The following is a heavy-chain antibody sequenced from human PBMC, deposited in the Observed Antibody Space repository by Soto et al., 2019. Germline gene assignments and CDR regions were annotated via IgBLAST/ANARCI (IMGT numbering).Heavy chain of an antibody. V-gene: IGHV3-15*01. CDR2: IKSKTDGGTT. D-gene: IGHD6-19*01. CDR1: GFTFSNAW. J-gene: IGHJ4*02. Sequence: PGGSLRLSCAASGFTFSNAWMSWVRQAPGKGLEWVGRIKSKTDGGTTDYAAPVKGRFTISRDDSKNTLYLQMNSLKTEDTAVYYCTTDAEYRSGPFDYWGKGTLVTVAS. CDR3: TTDAEYRSGPFDY.